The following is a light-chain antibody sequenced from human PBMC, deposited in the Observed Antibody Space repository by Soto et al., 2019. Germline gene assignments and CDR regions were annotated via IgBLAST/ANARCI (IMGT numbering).Light chain of an antibody. Sequence: EIVLTQSPGTLSLSAGERATLSCRASQSVSSSSLAWYQQKPGQAPRLLIYGASSRATGIPDRFSGSGSGTDFTLTISSIAPEDFAVYYCQQRSNWPTFGQGTKVDIK. V-gene: IGKV3D-20*02. J-gene: IGKJ1*01. CDR1: QSVSSSS. CDR2: GAS. CDR3: QQRSNWPT.